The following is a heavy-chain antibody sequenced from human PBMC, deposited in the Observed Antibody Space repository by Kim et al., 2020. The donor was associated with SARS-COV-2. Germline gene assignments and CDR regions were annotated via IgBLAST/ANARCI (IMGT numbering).Heavy chain of an antibody. CDR3: AKAWGAYGSGRYYYYGMDV. D-gene: IGHD3-10*01. J-gene: IGHJ6*02. Sequence: GRLTISRDNSKNTLYLQMNSLGAEDTAVYYCAKAWGAYGSGRYYYYGMDVWGQGTTVTVSS. V-gene: IGHV3-23*01.